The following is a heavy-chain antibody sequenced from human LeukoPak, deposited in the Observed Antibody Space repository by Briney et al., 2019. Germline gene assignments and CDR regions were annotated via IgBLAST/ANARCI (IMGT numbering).Heavy chain of an antibody. CDR1: GGSFSGYY. D-gene: IGHD3-10*01. J-gene: IGHJ4*02. CDR2: INHSGST. V-gene: IGHV4-34*01. CDR3: ARVNAPTYYYGSGSYYRHFDY. Sequence: PSETLSLTCAVYGGSFSGYYWSWIRQPPGKGLDWIGEINHSGSTNYNPSLKSRVTISVDTSKNQFSLKLSSVTAADTAVYYCARVNAPTYYYGSGSYYRHFDYWGQGTLVTVSS.